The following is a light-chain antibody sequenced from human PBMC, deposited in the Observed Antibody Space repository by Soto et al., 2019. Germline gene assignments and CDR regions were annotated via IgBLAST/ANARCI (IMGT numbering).Light chain of an antibody. Sequence: DIVMTQYPDSLAVSLGERATINCKSSQSGLYSSNNKNYLAWYQQRPGQPPKLLIYWASTRESGVPDRFSGRGSGTDFTLTITSLQAEDVAVYYCQQYESTPPTFGQGTKLEIK. CDR2: WAS. CDR1: QSGLYSSNNKNY. J-gene: IGKJ2*01. V-gene: IGKV4-1*01. CDR3: QQYESTPPT.